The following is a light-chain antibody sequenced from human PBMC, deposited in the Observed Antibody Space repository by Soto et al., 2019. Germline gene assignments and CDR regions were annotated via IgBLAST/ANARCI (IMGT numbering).Light chain of an antibody. J-gene: IGKJ3*01. CDR2: DAS. CDR3: QQYGRSPFT. V-gene: IGKV3-11*01. CDR1: QSVSSY. Sequence: EIVLTQSPATLSLSPGERATLSCRASQSVSSYLAWYQQKPGQAPRLLIYDASNRATGIPARFSGSGSGTDFTLTISSLEPEDFAVYYCQQYGRSPFTFGPGPKVDIK.